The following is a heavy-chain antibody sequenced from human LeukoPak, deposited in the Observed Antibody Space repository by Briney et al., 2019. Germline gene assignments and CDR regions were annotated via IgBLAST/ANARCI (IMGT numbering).Heavy chain of an antibody. CDR3: ELAVAGTDAFDI. Sequence: GGSLRLSCAASGFTFTNFWMSWVRQASGKGLEWVGRIRSKANSYATAYAASVKGRFTISRDDSKNTAYLQMNSLKTEDTAVYYCELAVAGTDAFDIWGQGTMVTVSS. V-gene: IGHV3-73*01. D-gene: IGHD6-19*01. CDR2: IRSKANSYAT. CDR1: GFTFTNFW. J-gene: IGHJ3*02.